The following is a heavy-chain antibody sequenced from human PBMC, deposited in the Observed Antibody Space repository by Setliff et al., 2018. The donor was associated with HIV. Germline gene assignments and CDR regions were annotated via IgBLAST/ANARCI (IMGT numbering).Heavy chain of an antibody. V-gene: IGHV1-3*01. CDR1: GYTFTSYA. CDR3: ARSRSRYYNFWSGYYVPPFDY. Sequence: EASVKVSCKASGYTFTSYAMHWVRQAPGQRLEWMGWINAGNGNTKYSQKFQGRVTITRDTSASTAYMELSSLRSEDTAVYYCARSRSRYYNFWSGYYVPPFDYWGQGTLVTVSS. CDR2: INAGNGNT. J-gene: IGHJ4*02. D-gene: IGHD3-3*01.